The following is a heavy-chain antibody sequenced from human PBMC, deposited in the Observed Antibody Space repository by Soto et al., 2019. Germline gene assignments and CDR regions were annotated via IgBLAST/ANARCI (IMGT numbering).Heavy chain of an antibody. CDR2: LSNSGTYT. CDR1: GFAFSDYD. V-gene: IGHV3-11*05. J-gene: IGHJ4*02. D-gene: IGHD3-16*01. Sequence: VQLVQSGGGLVKPGGSLTLSCAASGFAFSDYDRTWIRQAPGKGLEWISSLSNSGTYTNYADSVKGRFITSRDNAKNSLFLHLNGLRAEDTAVYFCARDQYVLDYWGQGALVTVSS. CDR3: ARDQYVLDY.